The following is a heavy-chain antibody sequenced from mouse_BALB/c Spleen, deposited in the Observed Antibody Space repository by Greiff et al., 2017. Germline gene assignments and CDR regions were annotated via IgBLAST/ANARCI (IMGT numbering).Heavy chain of an antibody. CDR3: ARRGIYYDYDAWFAY. CDR1: GYTFTSYW. J-gene: IGHJ3*01. V-gene: IGHV1-7*01. Sequence: VQLQQSGAELAKPGASVKMSCKASGYTFTSYWMHWVKQRPGQGLEWIGYINPSTGYTEYNQKFKDKATLTADKSSSTAYMQLSSLTSEDSAVYYCARRGIYYDYDAWFAYWGQGTLVTVSA. CDR2: INPSTGYT. D-gene: IGHD2-4*01.